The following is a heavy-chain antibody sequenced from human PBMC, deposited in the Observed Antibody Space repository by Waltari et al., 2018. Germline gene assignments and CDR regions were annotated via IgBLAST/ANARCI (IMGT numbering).Heavy chain of an antibody. CDR2: INQSGST. J-gene: IGHJ6*02. Sequence: QVQLQQWGAGLLKPSETLSLTCDVHGGSFSGYYWSWIRQPPGKGLEWIGQINQSGSTSYNPSLKSRVTISIDTSKNQFSLRLTSVTAADTAVYYCARSAHITIFGVVTKGYYYGMEVWGQGTTVTVSS. V-gene: IGHV4-34*01. D-gene: IGHD3-3*01. CDR1: GGSFSGYY. CDR3: ARSAHITIFGVVTKGYYYGMEV.